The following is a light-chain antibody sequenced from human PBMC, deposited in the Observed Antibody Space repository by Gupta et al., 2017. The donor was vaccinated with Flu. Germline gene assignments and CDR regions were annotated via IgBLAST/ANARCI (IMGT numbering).Light chain of an antibody. CDR3: QVWASSSDHPV. Sequence: SYVLTQPPSVSVAPGQTARITCGGDNIITKSVHWYQEKPGRAPALVGEDDRARPSGIPERFSGSNAGKQATPNISRVEAGDEADDYWQVWASSSDHPVFGGGTKMTVL. V-gene: IGLV3-21*02. CDR2: DDR. CDR1: NIITKS. J-gene: IGLJ3*02.